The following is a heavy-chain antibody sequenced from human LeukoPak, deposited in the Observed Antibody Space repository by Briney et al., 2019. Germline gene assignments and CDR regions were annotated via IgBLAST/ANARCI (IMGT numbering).Heavy chain of an antibody. CDR3: ARASYDFWSGYYRRNDAFDI. CDR2: MNPNSGNT. CDR1: GYTFTSYD. D-gene: IGHD3-3*01. Sequence: ASVKVSCKASGYTFTSYDINWVRQATGQGLEWMGWMNPNSGNTGYAQKFQGRVIMTRNTSISTAYMELSSLRSEDTAVYYCARASYDFWSGYYRRNDAFDIWGQGTMVTVSS. J-gene: IGHJ3*02. V-gene: IGHV1-8*01.